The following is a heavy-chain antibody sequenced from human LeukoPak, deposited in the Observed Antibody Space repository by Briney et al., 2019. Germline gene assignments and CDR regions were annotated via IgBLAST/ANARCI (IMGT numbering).Heavy chain of an antibody. V-gene: IGHV4-59*08. CDR1: GGSMSPYH. CDR3: ARAVSGRIDY. CDR2: IYYSGST. D-gene: IGHD6-19*01. J-gene: IGHJ4*02. Sequence: SETLSLTCTVSGGSMSPYHWGWIRQPPGNGLEWTGYIYYSGSTNYNPSLNSRVTISVDTSKNQFSLRLSSVTAADTAIYYCARAVSGRIDYWGQGTLVTVSS.